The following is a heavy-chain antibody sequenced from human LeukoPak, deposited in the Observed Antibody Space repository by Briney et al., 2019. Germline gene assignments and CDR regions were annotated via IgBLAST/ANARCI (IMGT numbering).Heavy chain of an antibody. D-gene: IGHD3-16*01. CDR2: IKQDGSEK. Sequence: GGSLRLSCAASGFTFSSYGMHWVRQAPGKGLEWVANIKQDGSEKYYVDSVKGRFTISRDNAKNSLYLQMNSLRAEDTAVYYCARLLKTYDYVWGSYGFDYWGQGTLVTVSS. CDR1: GFTFSSYG. CDR3: ARLLKTYDYVWGSYGFDY. V-gene: IGHV3-7*01. J-gene: IGHJ4*02.